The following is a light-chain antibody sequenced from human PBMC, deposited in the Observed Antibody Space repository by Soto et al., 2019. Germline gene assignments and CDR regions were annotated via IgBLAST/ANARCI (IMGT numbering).Light chain of an antibody. CDR1: QSVSNY. CDR3: QRRSNWLT. V-gene: IGKV3-11*01. CDR2: DAS. Sequence: EIVLTQSPATLSLSPGERATLSCRASQSVSNYLAWYQQKPGQAPRLLISDASNRATGIPARFSGSGSGTDFTLTISSLEPEDFAVYYCQRRSNWLTFGGGTKVEIK. J-gene: IGKJ4*01.